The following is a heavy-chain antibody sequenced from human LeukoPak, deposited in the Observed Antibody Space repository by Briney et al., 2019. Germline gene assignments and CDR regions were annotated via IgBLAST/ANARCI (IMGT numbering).Heavy chain of an antibody. CDR2: IDHDGSQK. CDR3: AKDGGGGTYSFDY. V-gene: IGHV3-30*02. D-gene: IGHD3-16*01. CDR1: GFTFSANN. Sequence: GGSLRLSCAVSGFTFSANNMHWVRQAPGKGLEWVTFIDHDGSQKFYADSVKGRFTISRDNSKNALYLHINSLRPEDTAVYYCAKDGGGGTYSFDYWGQGSLVSVSS. J-gene: IGHJ4*02.